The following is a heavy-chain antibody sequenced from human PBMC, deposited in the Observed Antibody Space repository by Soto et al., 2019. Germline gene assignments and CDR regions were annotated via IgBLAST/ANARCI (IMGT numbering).Heavy chain of an antibody. D-gene: IGHD1-26*01. CDR1: GYSFTNYD. CDR2: ISAHNGNK. CDR3: ARGLLAYFGMDV. J-gene: IGHJ6*02. Sequence: PLVQSGAEVKKPGASVKVSCKASGYSFTNYDISWVRQATGQGLEWMAWISAHNGNKHYAEKFQGRVSTTTDTSTSTAYMEVRTLKTDDTAVYYCARGLLAYFGMDVWGQGTTVTVS. V-gene: IGHV1-18*01.